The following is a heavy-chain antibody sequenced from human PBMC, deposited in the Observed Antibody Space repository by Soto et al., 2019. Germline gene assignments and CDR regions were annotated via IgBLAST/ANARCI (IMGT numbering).Heavy chain of an antibody. V-gene: IGHV3-21*01. CDR2: ISSSSSYI. D-gene: IGHD6-19*01. CDR3: ARTKKTSSGWHTDDAFDI. CDR1: GFTFSSYS. J-gene: IGHJ3*02. Sequence: EVQLVESGGGLVKPGGSLRLSCAASGFTFSSYSMNWVRQAPGKGLEWVSSISSSSSYIYYADSVKGRFTISRDNAKNSLYMQMNSLRAEDTAVYYCARTKKTSSGWHTDDAFDIWGQGTMVTVSS.